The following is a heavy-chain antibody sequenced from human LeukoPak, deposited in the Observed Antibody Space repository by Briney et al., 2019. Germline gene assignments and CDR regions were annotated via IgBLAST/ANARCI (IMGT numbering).Heavy chain of an antibody. CDR1: GFTFSSYG. Sequence: GGSLRLSCAASGFTFSSYGMYWVRQAPGKGPEWVANINQVESEKYSVDSVKGRFTISRDNAKNSVYLQMKNLRAEDTALYYCARLSAYYYGSYFYYYMDVWGKGTTVTVSS. CDR2: INQVESEK. D-gene: IGHD3-10*01. CDR3: ARLSAYYYGSYFYYYMDV. V-gene: IGHV3-7*01. J-gene: IGHJ6*03.